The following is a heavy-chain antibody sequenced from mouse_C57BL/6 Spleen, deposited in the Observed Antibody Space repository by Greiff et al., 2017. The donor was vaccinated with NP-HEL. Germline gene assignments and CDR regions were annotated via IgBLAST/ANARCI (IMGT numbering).Heavy chain of an antibody. CDR3: TSSGYSFDY. CDR2: IDPETGGT. CDR1: GYTFTDYE. J-gene: IGHJ2*01. V-gene: IGHV1-15*01. Sequence: VKLMESGAELVRPGASVTLSCKASGYTFTDYEMHWVKQTPVHGLEWIGAIDPETGGTAYNQKFKGKAILTADKSSSTAYMELRSLTSEDSAVYYCTSSGYSFDYWGQGTTLTVSS.